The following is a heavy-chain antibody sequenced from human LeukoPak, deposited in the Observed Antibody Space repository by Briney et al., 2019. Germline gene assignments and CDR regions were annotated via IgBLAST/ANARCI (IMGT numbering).Heavy chain of an antibody. CDR3: VREPDALDY. Sequence: PGGSVRLSCAASGFTFSSYSMNWVRQAPGKGLEWVSYIRSSGSPIHYADSVKGRFTISRDNAENSLYLQMNDLRIEDTAIYYCVREPDALDYWGQGTLVTVSS. J-gene: IGHJ4*02. CDR2: IRSSGSPI. D-gene: IGHD2-2*01. V-gene: IGHV3-48*01. CDR1: GFTFSSYS.